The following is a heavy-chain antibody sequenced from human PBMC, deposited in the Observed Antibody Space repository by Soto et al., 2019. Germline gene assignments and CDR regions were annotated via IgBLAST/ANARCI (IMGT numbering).Heavy chain of an antibody. CDR2: ISSNGGST. Sequence: HPGGSLRLSCAASGFTFSSYAMHWVRQAPGKGLEYVSAISSNGGSTYYANSVKGRFTISRDNSKNTLYLQMGSLRAEDMAVYYCARDLYYDSSGYYYGEAFDIWGQGTMVTVSS. V-gene: IGHV3-64*01. CDR3: ARDLYYDSSGYYYGEAFDI. J-gene: IGHJ3*02. CDR1: GFTFSSYA. D-gene: IGHD3-22*01.